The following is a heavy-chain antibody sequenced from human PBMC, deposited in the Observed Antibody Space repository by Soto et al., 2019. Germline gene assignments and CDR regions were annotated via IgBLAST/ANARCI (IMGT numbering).Heavy chain of an antibody. CDR1: GGSISSGGYY. CDR2: IYYSGST. Sequence: SETLSLTCTVSGGSISSGGYYWSWIRQHPGKGLEWIGYIYYSGSTYYNPSLKSRVTISVDTSKNQFSLKLSSVTAADTAVYYCARLWEDGYSNFDYWGQGTLVTVSS. CDR3: ARLWEDGYSNFDY. J-gene: IGHJ4*02. D-gene: IGHD4-4*01. V-gene: IGHV4-31*03.